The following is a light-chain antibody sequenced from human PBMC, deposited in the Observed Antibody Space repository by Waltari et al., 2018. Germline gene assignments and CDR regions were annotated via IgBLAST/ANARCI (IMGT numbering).Light chain of an antibody. CDR1: ESVGNL. Sequence: EVLLTHSPGTLSLSPGDRATLSCRASESVGNLLAWYQQKPGQAPRLLTYDASTRATGIPDRFSGRGSGTEFTLTISRLEAGDCAMYYCQQYRMTPVSFGQGTKVEIK. CDR3: QQYRMTPVS. V-gene: IGKV3-20*01. CDR2: DAS. J-gene: IGKJ2*03.